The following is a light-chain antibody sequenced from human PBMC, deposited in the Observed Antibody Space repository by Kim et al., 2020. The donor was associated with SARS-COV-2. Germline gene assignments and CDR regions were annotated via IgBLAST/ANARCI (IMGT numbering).Light chain of an antibody. Sequence: SYELTQPPSVSVAPGKTAGMTCGGDNIGSKSVYWYQQKPGQAPVLVIYYDSDRPSGIPERFSGSNSGNTATLTISRVEAGDEANYYCQVWDSSSDHVVFG. CDR2: YDS. V-gene: IGLV3-21*04. CDR1: NIGSKS. J-gene: IGLJ3*02. CDR3: QVWDSSSDHVV.